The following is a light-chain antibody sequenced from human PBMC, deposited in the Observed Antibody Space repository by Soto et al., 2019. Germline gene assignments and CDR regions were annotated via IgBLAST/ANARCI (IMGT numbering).Light chain of an antibody. V-gene: IGKV3-20*01. CDR3: QEYDNSLWT. Sequence: EFVLTQSPGTLSLSPGERATLSCRASQTVRNNYLAWYQQKPGQAPRLLIYGASRRATGIPDRFSGSGSGTDFTLTISRLEPEDFAVYYCQEYDNSLWTFGQGTKVDIK. J-gene: IGKJ1*01. CDR1: QTVRNNY. CDR2: GAS.